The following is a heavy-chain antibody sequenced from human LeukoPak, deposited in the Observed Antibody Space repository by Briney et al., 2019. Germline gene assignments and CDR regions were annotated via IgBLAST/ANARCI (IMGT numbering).Heavy chain of an antibody. CDR1: GGSISSYY. D-gene: IGHD2-8*01. Sequence: SETLSLTCTVSGGSISSYYWSWIRQPPGRRLEWIGYVYYTGTTNYNPSLKGRVTISVDTSKNQFSLKLNSVTAADTAMYYCARGRGVYGDYWGQGALVTVSS. CDR3: ARGRGVYGDY. J-gene: IGHJ4*02. CDR2: VYYTGTT. V-gene: IGHV4-59*01.